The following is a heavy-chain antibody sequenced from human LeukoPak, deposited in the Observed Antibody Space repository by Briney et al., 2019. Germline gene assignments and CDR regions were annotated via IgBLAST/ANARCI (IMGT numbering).Heavy chain of an antibody. V-gene: IGHV4-4*02. D-gene: IGHD3-9*01. J-gene: IGHJ4*02. CDR3: ASGGLVSRYLDH. CDR2: IFYSGST. Sequence: RSSETLSLTCAVSGGSISTSTWWTWVRQPPGKGLEWIGEIFYSGSTNPNPSLKSRLTMSVDESKHESSLKLTSVTAADTAVYYCASGGLVSRYLDHWGQGTLVTVSS. CDR1: GGSISTSTW.